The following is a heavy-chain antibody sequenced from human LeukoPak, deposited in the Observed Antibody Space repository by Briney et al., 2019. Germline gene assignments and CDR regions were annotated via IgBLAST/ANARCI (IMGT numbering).Heavy chain of an antibody. J-gene: IGHJ4*02. CDR1: GGSISSSSYY. V-gene: IGHV4-39*01. CDR3: ARSNYDFWSGYSRPFYFDY. D-gene: IGHD3-3*01. CDR2: IYYSGST. Sequence: SETLSLTCTVSGGSISSSSYYWGWIRQPPGKGLEWIGSIYYSGSTYYNPSLKSRVTISVDTSKNQFSLKLSSVTAADTAVYYCARSNYDFWSGYSRPFYFDYWGQGTLVTVSS.